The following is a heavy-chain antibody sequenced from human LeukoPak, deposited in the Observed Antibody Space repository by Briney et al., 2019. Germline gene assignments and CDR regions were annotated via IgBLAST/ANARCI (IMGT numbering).Heavy chain of an antibody. CDR2: ISTTSSTI. V-gene: IGHV3-48*02. J-gene: IGHJ4*02. Sequence: PGGSLRLSCAASGFTFSRYGMNWVRQAPGKGLEWVSYISTTSSTIYYADSVKGRFTMSRDNAKASLYLQMDSLRDEDTAVYYCARGKEKWLDHFDYWGQGSLVTVSS. CDR3: ARGKEKWLDHFDY. CDR1: GFTFSRYG. D-gene: IGHD6-19*01.